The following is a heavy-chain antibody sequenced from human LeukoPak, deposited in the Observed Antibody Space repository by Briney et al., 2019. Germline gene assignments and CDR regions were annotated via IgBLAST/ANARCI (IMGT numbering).Heavy chain of an antibody. Sequence: SEILSLTCTVSGGSISSYYWSWIRQPPGKGLEWIGYIYYSGSTNYNPSLKSRVTISVDTSKNQFSLKLSSVTAADTAVYYCARDGTGRAALDYWGQGTLVTVSS. CDR2: IYYSGST. D-gene: IGHD3-10*01. CDR3: ARDGTGRAALDY. CDR1: GGSISSYY. J-gene: IGHJ4*02. V-gene: IGHV4-59*01.